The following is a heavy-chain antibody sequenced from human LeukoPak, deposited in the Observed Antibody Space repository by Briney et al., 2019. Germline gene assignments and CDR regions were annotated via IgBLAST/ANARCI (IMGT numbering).Heavy chain of an antibody. Sequence: GGSLRLSCAASEFIFSAYGMHWVRQAPGKGLEWVEFIRDDGSNKYYTDSVKGRFTISRDNSRNTLYLQMNSLRTEDTAVYYCAKGLYRAMVMSWFDYWGQGTLVTVSS. CDR1: EFIFSAYG. V-gene: IGHV3-30*02. CDR2: IRDDGSNK. J-gene: IGHJ4*02. D-gene: IGHD5-18*01. CDR3: AKGLYRAMVMSWFDY.